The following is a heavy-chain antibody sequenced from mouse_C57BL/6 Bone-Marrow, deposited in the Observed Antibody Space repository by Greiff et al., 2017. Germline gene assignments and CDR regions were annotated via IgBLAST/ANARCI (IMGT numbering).Heavy chain of an antibody. Sequence: VQLQQPGAELVKPGASVKLSCKASGYTFTSYWMQWVKQRPGQGLEWIGEIDPSDSYTNYNQKFKGKATLTVDTSSSTAYMQLSSLTSEDSAVYYCARSPIYYYGSSFDYWGQGTTLTVSS. CDR2: IDPSDSYT. D-gene: IGHD1-1*01. V-gene: IGHV1-50*01. CDR1: GYTFTSYW. J-gene: IGHJ2*01. CDR3: ARSPIYYYGSSFDY.